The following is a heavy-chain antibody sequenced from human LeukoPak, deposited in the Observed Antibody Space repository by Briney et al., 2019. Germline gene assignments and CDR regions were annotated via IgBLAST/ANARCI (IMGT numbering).Heavy chain of an antibody. V-gene: IGHV3-30*02. CDR3: AKDNLEWLLARVDAFDI. D-gene: IGHD3-3*01. CDR2: IRYDGSNK. CDR1: GFTFSSYG. J-gene: IGHJ3*02. Sequence: GGSLRLSCAASGFTFSSYGMHWVRQAPGKGLEWVAFIRYDGSNKYYADSVKGRFTISRDNSKNTLYLQMNSLRAEDTAVYYCAKDNLEWLLARVDAFDIWGQGTMVTVSS.